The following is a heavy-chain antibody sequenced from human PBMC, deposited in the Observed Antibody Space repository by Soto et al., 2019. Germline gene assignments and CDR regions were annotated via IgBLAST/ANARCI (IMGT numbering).Heavy chain of an antibody. V-gene: IGHV3-30*03. CDR2: ISYDGSNR. J-gene: IGHJ4*02. D-gene: IGHD3-10*01. CDR3: VGGQYYFDS. CDR1: GFPFTTYG. Sequence: QVQLVESGGGVVQPGRSLRLSCAASGFPFTTYGMHWVREGPGKGLEWVAVISYDGSNRYYADSVKGRFTISRDNSKNTLYLQMTDLRPEDTALYYCVGGQYYFDSRGQGTLVTVSS.